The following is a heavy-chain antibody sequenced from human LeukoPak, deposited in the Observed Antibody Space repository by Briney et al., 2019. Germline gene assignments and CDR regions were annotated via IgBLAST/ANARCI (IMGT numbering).Heavy chain of an antibody. CDR2: ISSSSSYI. V-gene: IGHV3-21*01. CDR1: GFTFSSYS. CDR3: ARGDYASGSDY. J-gene: IGHJ4*02. D-gene: IGHD3-10*01. Sequence: GGSLRLSCAASGFTFSSYSMNWVRQAPGKGLEWVSSISSSSSYIYYADSVKGRFTISRDNAKNSLSLQMNSLRAEDTAVYYCARGDYASGSDYWGQGTLVTVSS.